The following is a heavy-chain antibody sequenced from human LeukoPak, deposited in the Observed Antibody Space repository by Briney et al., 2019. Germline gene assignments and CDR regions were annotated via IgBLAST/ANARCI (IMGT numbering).Heavy chain of an antibody. CDR3: ARDSLMVRGVTDY. CDR1: GGSINSSSYY. J-gene: IGHJ4*02. CDR2: IYYSGST. Sequence: SETLSLTCTVSGGSINSSSYYWGWIRQPPGKGLEWIGSIYYSGSTYYNPSLKSRVTISVDTSKNQFSLKLSSVTAADTAVYYCARDSLMVRGVTDYWGQGTLVTVSS. D-gene: IGHD3-10*01. V-gene: IGHV4-39*07.